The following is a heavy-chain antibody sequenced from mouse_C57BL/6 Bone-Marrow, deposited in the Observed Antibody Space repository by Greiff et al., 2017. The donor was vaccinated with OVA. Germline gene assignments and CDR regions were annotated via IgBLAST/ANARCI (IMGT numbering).Heavy chain of an antibody. J-gene: IGHJ1*03. CDR3: ARDAKGLRGYFDD. Sequence: EVKLVESGGGLVQSGRSLRLSCATSGFTFSDFYMEWVRQAPGKGLEWIAASRNKANDYTTEYSASVKGRFIVSRDTSQSILYLQMNALRAEDTAMYYCARDAKGLRGYFDDWGTGTTVTVSS. V-gene: IGHV7-1*01. CDR1: GFTFSDFY. D-gene: IGHD3-1*01. CDR2: SRNKANDYTT.